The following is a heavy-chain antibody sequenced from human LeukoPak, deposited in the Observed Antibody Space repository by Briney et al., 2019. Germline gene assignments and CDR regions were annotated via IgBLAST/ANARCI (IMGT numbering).Heavy chain of an antibody. CDR2: VSYGGNT. Sequence: PSETLSLTCTVSGVSRSSDYWSWIRQPLGKGLEWIGYVSYGGNTNYNPSLKSRVTISVDTSKNQFSLKLSSVTAADTAVYYCARGLQWDLQAFDIWGQGTMVTVSS. D-gene: IGHD1-26*01. CDR3: ARGLQWDLQAFDI. CDR1: GVSRSSDY. J-gene: IGHJ3*02. V-gene: IGHV4-59*01.